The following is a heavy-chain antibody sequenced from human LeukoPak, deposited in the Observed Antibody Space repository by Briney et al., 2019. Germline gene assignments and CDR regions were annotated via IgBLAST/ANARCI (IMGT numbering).Heavy chain of an antibody. Sequence: SETLSLTCAVSGGSISSSSYYWGWIRQPPGKGLEWIGSIYYSGNTYYNPSLKSRLTISVDTSKNQFSLKLSSVTAADTAVYYCARDSLGAGTVGATSGYWGQGTLVTVSS. D-gene: IGHD1-26*01. CDR1: GGSISSSSYY. V-gene: IGHV4-39*02. CDR3: ARDSLGAGTVGATSGY. CDR2: IYYSGNT. J-gene: IGHJ4*02.